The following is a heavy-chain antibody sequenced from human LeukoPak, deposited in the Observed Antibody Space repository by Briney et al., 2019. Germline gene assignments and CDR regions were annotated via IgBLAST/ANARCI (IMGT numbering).Heavy chain of an antibody. V-gene: IGHV4-59*01. CDR1: GGSISSYY. D-gene: IGHD4-17*01. J-gene: IGHJ4*02. CDR2: MSYSGST. CDR3: ARGSDFGDY. Sequence: SETLSLTCTVSGGSISSYYWSWIRQPPGKGLEWIGYMSYSGSTNYNPSLKSRVTMSINTSKNQFSLRLSSVTAADTAVHYCARGSDFGDYWGQGTLVTVSS.